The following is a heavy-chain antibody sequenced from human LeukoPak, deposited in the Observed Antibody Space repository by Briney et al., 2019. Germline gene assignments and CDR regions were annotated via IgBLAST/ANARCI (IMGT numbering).Heavy chain of an antibody. V-gene: IGHV3-7*03. J-gene: IGHJ4*02. D-gene: IGHD5-24*01. CDR1: GFMFSSNW. CDR2: IKEDGTET. Sequence: GGSLRLSCAASGFMFSSNWMSWVRLAPGKGLEWVANIKEDGTETYYVDSVKGRFTISRDNAKNSLYLQMNSLGVEDTAVYYCAKEGRSLQTYWGQGTLVTVSS. CDR3: AKEGRSLQTY.